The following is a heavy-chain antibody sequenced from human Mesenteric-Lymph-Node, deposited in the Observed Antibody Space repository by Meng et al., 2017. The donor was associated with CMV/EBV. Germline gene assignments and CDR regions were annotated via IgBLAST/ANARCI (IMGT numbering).Heavy chain of an antibody. CDR3: ARDKQQQLVLDF. Sequence: GESLKISCAASGFTFSSYAMHWVRQAPGKGLEWVALISYDGGNKYYADSVKGRFTISRDDSKNTVYLQMNSLTPEDTAVYYCARDKQQQLVLDFWGQGTLVTVSS. V-gene: IGHV3-30-3*01. CDR1: GFTFSSYA. J-gene: IGHJ4*02. CDR2: ISYDGGNK. D-gene: IGHD6-13*01.